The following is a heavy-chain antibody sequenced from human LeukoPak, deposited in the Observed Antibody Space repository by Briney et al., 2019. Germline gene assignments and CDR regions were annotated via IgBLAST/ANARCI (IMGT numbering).Heavy chain of an antibody. V-gene: IGHV3-33*01. CDR1: GFTFSSYG. CDR3: ARGRYYDSSGYHPAGY. D-gene: IGHD3-22*01. CDR2: IWYDGSNK. J-gene: IGHJ4*02. Sequence: GGSRRLSCAASGFTFSSYGMHWVRQAPGKGLEWVAVIWYDGSNKYYADSVKGRFTISRDNSKNTLYLQMNSLRAEDTAVYYCARGRYYDSSGYHPAGYWGQGTLVTVSS.